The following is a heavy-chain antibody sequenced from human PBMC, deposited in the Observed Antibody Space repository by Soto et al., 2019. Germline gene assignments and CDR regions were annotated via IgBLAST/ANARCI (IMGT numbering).Heavy chain of an antibody. CDR3: ARDYPYALDVGGYFDV. J-gene: IGHJ4*02. CDR1: GYPISTGYY. CDR2: VYRSGAA. Sequence: SETLSLTCTVSGYPISTGYYWAWVRQSPGKGLEWIGSVYRSGAAYYSPSLKSRVTISVDTSKNQFSLHLRSVTATDAAVYYCARDYPYALDVGGYFDVWGPGTSVIVSS. V-gene: IGHV4-38-2*02. D-gene: IGHD2-15*01.